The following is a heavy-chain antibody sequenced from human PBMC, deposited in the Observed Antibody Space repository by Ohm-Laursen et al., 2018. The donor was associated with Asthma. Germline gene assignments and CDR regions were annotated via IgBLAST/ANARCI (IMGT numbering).Heavy chain of an antibody. Sequence: GSLRLSCTASGFTFSSYSMNWVRQAPGKGLEWVSYISSSSSTIYYVDSVKGRFTISRDNAKNSLYLQMNSLRPDDTAVYYCARDVMEWYLPAFDFWGQGTLVTVSS. CDR3: ARDVMEWYLPAFDF. CDR1: GFTFSSYS. V-gene: IGHV3-48*01. J-gene: IGHJ4*02. CDR2: ISSSSSTI. D-gene: IGHD3-3*01.